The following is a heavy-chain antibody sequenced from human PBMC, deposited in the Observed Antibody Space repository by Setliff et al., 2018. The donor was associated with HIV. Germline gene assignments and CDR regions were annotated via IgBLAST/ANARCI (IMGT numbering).Heavy chain of an antibody. V-gene: IGHV1-69-2*01. CDR3: TTPLDSSGYFGSDYFDY. CDR1: GYTFTDYY. J-gene: IGHJ4*02. Sequence: GASVKVSCKASGYTFTDYYIHWVQQAPGKGLEWMGRVDPEDGETTYAEKFQGRITITADTSTDTAYLELSSLRSEDSAFYYCTTPLDSSGYFGSDYFDYWGQGALVT. D-gene: IGHD3-22*01. CDR2: VDPEDGET.